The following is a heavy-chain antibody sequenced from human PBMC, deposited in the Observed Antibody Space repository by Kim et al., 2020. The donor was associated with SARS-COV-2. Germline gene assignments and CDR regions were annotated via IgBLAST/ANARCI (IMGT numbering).Heavy chain of an antibody. Sequence: SVKVSCKASGGTFSSYAISWVRQAPGQGLEWMGGIIPIFGTANYAQKFQGRVTITADESTSTAYMELSSLRSEDTAVYYCARVNSGSIVAILWGQGTLVTVSS. CDR2: IIPIFGTA. J-gene: IGHJ4*02. CDR1: GGTFSSYA. CDR3: ARVNSGSIVAIL. V-gene: IGHV1-69*13. D-gene: IGHD3-16*02.